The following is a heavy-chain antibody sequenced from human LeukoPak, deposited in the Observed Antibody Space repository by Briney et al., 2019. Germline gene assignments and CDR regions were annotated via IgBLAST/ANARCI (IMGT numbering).Heavy chain of an antibody. CDR1: GFTFSSYG. CDR3: AKGRDSSSWYGSQDY. D-gene: IGHD6-13*01. J-gene: IGHJ4*02. CDR2: ISYDGSNK. Sequence: PGRSLRLSCAASGFTFSSYGIHWVRQAPGKGLEWVAVISYDGSNKYYADSVKGRFTISRDNSKNTLYLQMNSPRAEDTAVYYCAKGRDSSSWYGSQDYWGQGTLVTVSS. V-gene: IGHV3-30*18.